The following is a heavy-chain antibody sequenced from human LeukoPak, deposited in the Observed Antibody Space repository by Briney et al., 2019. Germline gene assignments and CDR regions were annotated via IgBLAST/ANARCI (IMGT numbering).Heavy chain of an antibody. D-gene: IGHD2-2*01. CDR1: GFTFSSYA. J-gene: IGHJ6*02. CDR3: AKGGYCSSTNCYYYYGMDV. Sequence: PGRSLRHSCAASGFTFSSYAMHWVRQAPGKGLEWVAVISYDGSNNYYADSVKGRFTISRDNSKDTLYLQMNSLRAEDTAVYYCAKGGYCSSTNCYYYYGMDVWGQGTTVIVSS. CDR2: ISYDGSNN. V-gene: IGHV3-30*18.